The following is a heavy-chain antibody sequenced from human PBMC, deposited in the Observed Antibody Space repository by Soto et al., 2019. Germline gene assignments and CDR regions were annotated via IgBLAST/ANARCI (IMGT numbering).Heavy chain of an antibody. J-gene: IGHJ6*02. Sequence: PGGSLRLSCASSGFTVSSNYMRLDRQAPGKGLEWVSVIYSGGSTYYADSVKGRFTISRDNSKNTLYLQMNSLRAEDTAVYYCARDNRGRRYYYGMDVWGQGTTVTVSS. CDR1: GFTVSSNY. V-gene: IGHV3-66*01. CDR3: ARDNRGRRYYYGMDV. CDR2: IYSGGST. D-gene: IGHD2-15*01.